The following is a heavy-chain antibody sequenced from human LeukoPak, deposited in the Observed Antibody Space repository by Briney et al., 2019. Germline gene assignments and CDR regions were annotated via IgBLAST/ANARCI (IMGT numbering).Heavy chain of an antibody. CDR3: ARDYDILTGYYYFDY. V-gene: IGHV4-61*02. CDR1: GGSISSGSYY. D-gene: IGHD3-9*01. CDR2: IYTSGST. Sequence: SETLSLTCTVSGGSISSGSYYWSWIRQPAGKGLEWIGRIYTSGSTNYNPSLKSRVTMSVDTSKNQFSLKLSSVTAADTAVYYCARDYDILTGYYYFDYWGQGTLVTVSS. J-gene: IGHJ4*02.